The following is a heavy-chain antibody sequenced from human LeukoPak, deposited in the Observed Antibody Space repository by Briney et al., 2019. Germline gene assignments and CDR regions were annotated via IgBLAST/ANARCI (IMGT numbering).Heavy chain of an antibody. V-gene: IGHV4-4*02. CDR3: ARLAFYDFWSGYLDS. J-gene: IGHJ4*02. D-gene: IGHD3-3*01. CDR2: IYHSGST. Sequence: SGTLSLTCAVSGGSISSSNWWSWVRQPPGKGLEWIGEIYHSGSTNYNPSLKSRVTISVDKSKNQFSLKLSSVTAADTAVYYCARLAFYDFWSGYLDSWGQGTLVTVSS. CDR1: GGSISSSNW.